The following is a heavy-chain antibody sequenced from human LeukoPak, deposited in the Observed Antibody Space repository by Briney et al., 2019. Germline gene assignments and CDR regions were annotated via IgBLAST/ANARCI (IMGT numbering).Heavy chain of an antibody. J-gene: IGHJ2*01. D-gene: IGHD3-22*01. V-gene: IGHV4-61*02. CDR3: ARDPYYYDSSGYLPYWYFDL. Sequence: SETLSLTCTVSGGSISSGSYYWSWIRQPAGKGLEWIGRIYTSGSTHYNPSLKSRVSISVDTSKNQFSLKLSSVTAADTAVYYCARDPYYYDSSGYLPYWYFDLWGRGTLVTVSS. CDR1: GGSISSGSYY. CDR2: IYTSGST.